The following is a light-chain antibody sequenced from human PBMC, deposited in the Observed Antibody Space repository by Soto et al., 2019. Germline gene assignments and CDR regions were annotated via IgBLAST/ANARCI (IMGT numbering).Light chain of an antibody. CDR3: HQYNSYSAWT. V-gene: IGKV1-5*01. CDR1: QSISGY. CDR2: DAS. Sequence: DIQMTQSPSTLSASVGDRVTITCRASQSISGYLAWYQQKPGKAPNLLIYDASNLLSGVPSRFSGSGSGTEFTLTISSLQPDDFATYYCHQYNSYSAWTFCQGTKVENK. J-gene: IGKJ1*01.